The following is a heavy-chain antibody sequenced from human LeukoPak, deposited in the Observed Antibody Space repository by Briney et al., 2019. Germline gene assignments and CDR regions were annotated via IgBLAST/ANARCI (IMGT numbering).Heavy chain of an antibody. D-gene: IGHD3-10*01. Sequence: PGGSLRLSCVGSGFRFGNSAMSWVRQAPGKGLEWVSGINWSGGSTGYADSVKGRFTISRDNAKNSLYLQMNSLRAEDTALYYCARDTSSSYGSGSDYWGQGTLVTVSS. V-gene: IGHV3-20*04. CDR1: GFRFGNSA. J-gene: IGHJ4*02. CDR3: ARDTSSSYGSGSDY. CDR2: INWSGGST.